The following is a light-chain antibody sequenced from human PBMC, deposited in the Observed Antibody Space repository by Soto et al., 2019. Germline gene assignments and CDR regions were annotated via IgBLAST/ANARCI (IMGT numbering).Light chain of an antibody. J-gene: IGKJ1*01. Sequence: EIVLTQSPGTLSLSPGERATLSCRASQSVSSSYLAWYQQKPGQAPRLLIYGASSRATGIPDRFSGSGSGTDFTLTISRLEPEDFAVYYCQQYGPTGTFGQGTKVDIK. CDR2: GAS. CDR3: QQYGPTGT. V-gene: IGKV3-20*01. CDR1: QSVSSSY.